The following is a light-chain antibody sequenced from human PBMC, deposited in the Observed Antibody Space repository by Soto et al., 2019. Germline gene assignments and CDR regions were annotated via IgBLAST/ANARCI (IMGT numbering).Light chain of an antibody. CDR3: QQYVSSPSIT. J-gene: IGKJ5*01. V-gene: IGKV3-20*01. Sequence: EIVLTQSPGALSLSPGDRATLSCWASESIGDYLAWYQQRPGQAPRLLIYAASRRAAVTPHRFSGCGTETAFTLTISVLELADFGVYYCQQYVSSPSITFGQGTRLEIK. CDR1: ESIGDY. CDR2: AAS.